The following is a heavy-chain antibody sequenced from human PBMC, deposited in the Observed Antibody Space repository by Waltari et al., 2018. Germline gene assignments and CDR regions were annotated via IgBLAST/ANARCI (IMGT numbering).Heavy chain of an antibody. Sequence: QLQLQESGPGLVKPSETLSLTCTVSAGSISICSSSWGCLRQPPGKGLEWIGSIYYSGSTYYNPSLKSRVTISVDTSKNQFSLKLSSVTAADTAVYYCARDYGGNSRYYYYGMDVWGQGTTVTVSS. V-gene: IGHV4-39*02. D-gene: IGHD4-17*01. CDR1: AGSISICSSS. CDR3: ARDYGGNSRYYYYGMDV. J-gene: IGHJ6*02. CDR2: IYYSGST.